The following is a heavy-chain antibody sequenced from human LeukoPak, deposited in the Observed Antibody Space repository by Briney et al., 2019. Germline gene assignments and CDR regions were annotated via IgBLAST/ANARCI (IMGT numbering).Heavy chain of an antibody. CDR3: ARDRSGMNYYYYGMDV. J-gene: IGHJ6*02. CDR1: GGSTSSYY. D-gene: IGHD1-26*01. Sequence: SETLSLTCTVSGGSTSSYYWSWIRQPPGKGLEWIGYIYYSGSTNYNPSLKSRVTISVDTSKNQFSLKLSSVTAADTAVYYCARDRSGMNYYYYGMDVWGQGTTVTVSS. V-gene: IGHV4-59*01. CDR2: IYYSGST.